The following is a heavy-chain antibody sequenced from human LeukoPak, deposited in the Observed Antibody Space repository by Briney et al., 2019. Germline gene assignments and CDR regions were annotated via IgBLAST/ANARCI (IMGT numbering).Heavy chain of an antibody. CDR2: FDPEDGET. V-gene: IGHV1-24*01. CDR1: GYTLTELS. D-gene: IGHD1-20*01. J-gene: IGHJ4*02. Sequence: ASVKVSCKVSGYTLTELSMHWVRQDPRKGLEWMGGFDPEDGETIYAQKFQGRVTMTEDTSTDTAYMELSSLRSEDTAEYYCARDPLAVGQRWITGTTNFDYWGQGTLVTVSS. CDR3: ARDPLAVGQRWITGTTNFDY.